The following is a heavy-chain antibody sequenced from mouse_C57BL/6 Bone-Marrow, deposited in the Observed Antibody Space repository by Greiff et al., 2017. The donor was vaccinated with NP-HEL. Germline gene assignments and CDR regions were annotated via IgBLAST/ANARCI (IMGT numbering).Heavy chain of an antibody. Sequence: EVQLQQSGPELVKPGASVKISCKASGYTFTDYYMNWVKQSHGKSLEWIGDINPNNGGTSYNQKFKGKATLTVDKSSSTAYMELRSLTSEDSAVYYCASGGWLLRRVFDYWGQGTTLTVSS. D-gene: IGHD2-3*01. J-gene: IGHJ2*01. CDR2: INPNNGGT. CDR3: ASGGWLLRRVFDY. CDR1: GYTFTDYY. V-gene: IGHV1-26*01.